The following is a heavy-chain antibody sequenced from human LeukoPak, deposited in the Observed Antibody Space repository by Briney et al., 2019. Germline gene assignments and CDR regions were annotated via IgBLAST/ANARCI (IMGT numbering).Heavy chain of an antibody. J-gene: IGHJ6*04. CDR2: ISYDGSNK. CDR1: GFTFSTYA. D-gene: IGHD3-10*02. Sequence: GRSLRLSCAASGFTFSTYAMHWVRQAPGKGLEWLAVISYDGSNKYYADSVKGRFTISRDNSKNTLYLQMNSLRAEDTAVYYCAELGITMIGGVWGKGTTVTISS. CDR3: AELGITMIGGV. V-gene: IGHV3-30*04.